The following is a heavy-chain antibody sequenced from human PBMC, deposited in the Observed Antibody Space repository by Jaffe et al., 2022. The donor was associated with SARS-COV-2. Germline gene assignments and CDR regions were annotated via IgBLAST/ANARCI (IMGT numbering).Heavy chain of an antibody. J-gene: IGHJ4*02. CDR2: INPVGGST. CDR1: GYTFTRYS. CDR3: ARDGWTWLQFQINYFDN. Sequence: QVQLVQSGSEVKKSGASVTVSCKASGYTFTRYSMHWVRQAPGQGLEWMGMINPVGGSTTYAQKFQGRITMTRDTSTSTVYMELSSLRSEDTASYYCARDGWTWLQFQINYFDNWGQGTLVTVSS. V-gene: IGHV1-46*01. D-gene: IGHD2-2*03.